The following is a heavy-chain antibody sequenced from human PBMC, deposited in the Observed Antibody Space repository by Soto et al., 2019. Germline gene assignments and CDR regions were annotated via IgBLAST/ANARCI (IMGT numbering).Heavy chain of an antibody. CDR2: IIPLFGTA. CDR3: ATELGENPASPFAA. V-gene: IGHV1-69*01. D-gene: IGHD3-10*01. Sequence: QVQLVQSGADVKKPGSSVKVSCQSSGVTFSSETLGWVRQAPGQGLEWVGGIIPLFGTASYAQKFQGRVTITADESKSTVYMELSSLRSDDTAVYFCATELGENPASPFAAWGQGTLVTASS. J-gene: IGHJ5*02. CDR1: GVTFSSET.